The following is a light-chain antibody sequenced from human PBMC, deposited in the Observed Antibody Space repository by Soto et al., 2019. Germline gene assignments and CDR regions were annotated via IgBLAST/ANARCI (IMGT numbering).Light chain of an antibody. J-gene: IGKJ1*01. Sequence: DIQMTQSPSTLSASVGDRVTITCRASESIGTWLAWYQQKPGKAPNLLIYDASSLQSGVPSRFSGRGSGTEFTLTISSLQPDYFATYYCQQFQSFSRTFGQGTKVDIK. CDR2: DAS. CDR3: QQFQSFSRT. V-gene: IGKV1-5*01. CDR1: ESIGTW.